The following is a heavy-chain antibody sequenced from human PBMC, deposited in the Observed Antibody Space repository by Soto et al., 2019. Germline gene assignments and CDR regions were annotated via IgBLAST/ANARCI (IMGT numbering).Heavy chain of an antibody. D-gene: IGHD2-15*01. V-gene: IGHV4-59*01. CDR1: RVSMSDYF. CDR2: IFHTGST. Sequence: PSETLSLTCTVSRVSMSDYFWSWIRQPPGKGLEWIGYIFHTGSTNYNPSLRSRVTISLDTSKKQFSLKLSPMIPADTAVYFCARVEYTGGIFYPFDYWGQGIQVTVSS. J-gene: IGHJ4*02. CDR3: ARVEYTGGIFYPFDY.